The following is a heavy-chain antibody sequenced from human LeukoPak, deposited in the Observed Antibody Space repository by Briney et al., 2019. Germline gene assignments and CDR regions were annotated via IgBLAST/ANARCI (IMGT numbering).Heavy chain of an antibody. J-gene: IGHJ4*02. V-gene: IGHV3-21*01. CDR2: ISSSSSYI. CDR3: ARTPMNSGSLYYFDY. Sequence: GGSLRLSCAASGFTFSSYSMNWVRQAPGKGLEWVSSISSSSSYIYYADSVKGRFTISRDNAKNSLYLQMNSLRAEDTAAYYCARTPMNSGSLYYFDYWGQGTLVTVSS. CDR1: GFTFSSYS. D-gene: IGHD1-26*01.